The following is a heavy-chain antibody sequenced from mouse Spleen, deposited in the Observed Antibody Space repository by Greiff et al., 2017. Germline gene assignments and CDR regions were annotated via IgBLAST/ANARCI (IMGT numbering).Heavy chain of an antibody. J-gene: IGHJ2*01. CDR3: ARGVITTAGTFDY. CDR1: GFTFSSYA. V-gene: IGHV5-9-1*01. Sequence: EVMLVESGGGLVKPGGSLKLSCAASGFTFSSYAMSWVRQTPEKRLEWVATISSGGSYTYYPDSVKGRFTISRDNAKNTLYLQMSSLRSEDTAMYYCARGVITTAGTFDYWGQGTTLTVSS. D-gene: IGHD1-1*01. CDR2: ISSGGSYT.